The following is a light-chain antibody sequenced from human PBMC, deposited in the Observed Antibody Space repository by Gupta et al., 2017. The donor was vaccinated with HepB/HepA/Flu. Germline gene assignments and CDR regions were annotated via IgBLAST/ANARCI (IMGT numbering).Light chain of an antibody. Sequence: SYELPQPPSVSVSTGQTANIPCSGDKLGDKFASWYQQKPGQSPLLIIYQDNKRRAGIPERFSGFNSENTATLTISGTQDMDEDYYYCQAWDSDTAVVGGGTKLTVL. CDR1: KLGDKF. J-gene: IGLJ2*01. CDR2: QDN. CDR3: QAWDSDTAV. V-gene: IGLV3-1*01.